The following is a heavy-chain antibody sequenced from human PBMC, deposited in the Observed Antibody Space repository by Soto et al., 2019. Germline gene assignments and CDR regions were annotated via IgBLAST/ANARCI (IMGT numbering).Heavy chain of an antibody. CDR2: INAGSGYT. J-gene: IGHJ4*02. V-gene: IGHV1-3*01. D-gene: IGHD3-3*01. CDR1: GYTFTTYS. CDR3: SSGVATYFDY. Sequence: GASVKVSCKASGYTFTTYSMHWVRQTPGQRLEWMGWINAGSGYTKYSQKFQGRITITRDTSTTTAYMELSSMRSEDTAYYDCSSGVATYFDYWGQGTLVTVSS.